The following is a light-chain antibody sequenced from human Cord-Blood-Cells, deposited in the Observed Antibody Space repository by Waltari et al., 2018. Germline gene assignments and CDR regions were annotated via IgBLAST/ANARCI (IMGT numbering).Light chain of an antibody. J-gene: IGKJ4*01. CDR1: QSVSSY. V-gene: IGKV3-11*01. Sequence: EIVLTQSPATLSLSPGERATLYCRASQSVSSYLAVYQQKPGPAPRLLISDASNRATGIPARFSGSGSGTDFTLTISSLGPEDFAVYYCQQRSNWPLTFGGGTKVEIK. CDR2: DAS. CDR3: QQRSNWPLT.